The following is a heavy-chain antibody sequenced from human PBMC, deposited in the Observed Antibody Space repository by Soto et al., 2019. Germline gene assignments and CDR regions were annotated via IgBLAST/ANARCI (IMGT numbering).Heavy chain of an antibody. CDR3: ARDSKGSRWYLRGYYYYYGMDV. V-gene: IGHV1-18*01. J-gene: IGHJ6*02. CDR2: ISAYNGNT. D-gene: IGHD6-13*01. Sequence: QVQLVQSGAEVKKPGASVKVSCKASGYTFTSYGISWVRQAPGQGLEWMGWISAYNGNTNYAQKLQGRVTMTTDTSTSTAYMELRSLRSDATAVYYCARDSKGSRWYLRGYYYYYGMDVWGQGTTVTVSS. CDR1: GYTFTSYG.